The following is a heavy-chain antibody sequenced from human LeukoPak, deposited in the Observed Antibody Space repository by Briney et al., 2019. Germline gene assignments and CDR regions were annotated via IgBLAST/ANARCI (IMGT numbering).Heavy chain of an antibody. J-gene: IGHJ4*02. Sequence: SVKVSCKASGGTFSSYAISWVRQAPGQGLEWMGGIIPIFGTANYAQKFQGRVTITADESTSTAYMELSSLRSEDTAVYHCAREAAALGSLDYWGQGTLVTVSS. CDR3: AREAAALGSLDY. CDR2: IIPIFGTA. V-gene: IGHV1-69*13. CDR1: GGTFSSYA. D-gene: IGHD6-13*01.